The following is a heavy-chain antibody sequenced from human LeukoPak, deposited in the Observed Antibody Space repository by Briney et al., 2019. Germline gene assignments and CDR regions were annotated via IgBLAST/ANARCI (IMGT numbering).Heavy chain of an antibody. CDR2: INHSGST. V-gene: IGHV4-34*01. CDR3: ARDGYKPFDY. Sequence: PSETLSLTCAVYGGSFSGYYWSWIRQPPGKGLEWIGEINHSGSTNYNPSLESRVTISVDTSKNQFSLKLSSVTAADTAVYYCARDGYKPFDYWGQGTLVTVSS. CDR1: GGSFSGYY. J-gene: IGHJ4*02. D-gene: IGHD5-24*01.